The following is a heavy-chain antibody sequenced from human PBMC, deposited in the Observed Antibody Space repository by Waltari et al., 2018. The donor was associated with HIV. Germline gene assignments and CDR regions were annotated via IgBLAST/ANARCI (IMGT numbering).Heavy chain of an antibody. CDR1: PSSFSTDW. CDR2: INGDGNDI. J-gene: IGHJ4*02. CDR3: VGGGGWLIDY. Sequence: EVQLVESGGGLVQPGGSLRLACNASPSSFSTDWMQWIRQAPGKGLLWVSYINGDGNDIDYADSVKGRFAISRDNAKKTLYLEMNSLRAEDTAVYYCVGGGGWLIDYWGQGTLVTVSS. D-gene: IGHD6-19*01. V-gene: IGHV3-74*01.